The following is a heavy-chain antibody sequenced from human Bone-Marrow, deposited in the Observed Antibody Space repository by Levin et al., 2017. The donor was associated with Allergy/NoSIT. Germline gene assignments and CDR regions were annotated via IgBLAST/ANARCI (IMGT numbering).Heavy chain of an antibody. CDR1: GFTFSSYA. CDR2: ISGSGDTT. Sequence: PGGSLRLSCAASGFTFSSYAMSWVRQAPGKGLEWVSVISGSGDTTYYADSVKGRLTISRDSSKNTVYLEMNSLRVEDTAVYHCAKGNGDSRYSAPDYWGQGTLVTVSS. D-gene: IGHD2-15*01. V-gene: IGHV3-23*01. CDR3: AKGNGDSRYSAPDY. J-gene: IGHJ4*02.